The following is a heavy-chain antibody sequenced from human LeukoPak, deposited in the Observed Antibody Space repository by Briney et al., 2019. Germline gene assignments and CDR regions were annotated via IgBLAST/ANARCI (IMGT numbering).Heavy chain of an antibody. CDR2: IYYSGST. CDR1: GGSISSYY. J-gene: IGHJ5*02. CDR3: ARSQGYSSAWFDP. D-gene: IGHD6-19*01. Sequence: SETLSLTCTVSGGSISSYYWSWIRQPPGKGLEWIGYIYYSGSTNYNPSLKSRVTISVDTSKNQFSLKPSSVTAADTAVYYCARSQGYSSAWFDPWGQGTLVTVSS. V-gene: IGHV4-59*01.